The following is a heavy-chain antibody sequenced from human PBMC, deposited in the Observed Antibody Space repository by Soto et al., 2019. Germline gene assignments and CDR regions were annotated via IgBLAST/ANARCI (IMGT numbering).Heavy chain of an antibody. CDR1: GFTFSSYV. J-gene: IGHJ4*02. D-gene: IGHD3-10*01. CDR2: ISAGGSST. Sequence: GGALRLSCAASGFTFSSYVMSWVRQVPGKGLEWVSTISAGGSSTYYADSVKGRFTISRDNSKNTLYLQMNSLRPEDTAVYYCAKEGALGLYYFDYWGQGTLVTVSS. CDR3: AKEGALGLYYFDY. V-gene: IGHV3-23*01.